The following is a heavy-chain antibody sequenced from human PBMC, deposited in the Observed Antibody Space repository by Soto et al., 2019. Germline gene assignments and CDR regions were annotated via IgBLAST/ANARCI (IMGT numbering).Heavy chain of an antibody. J-gene: IGHJ4*02. CDR2: ISSSSSYI. V-gene: IGHV3-21*01. CDR1: GFTFSSYS. Sequence: EVQLVESGGGLVKPGGSLRLSCAASGFTFSSYSMYWVRQAPGKGLEWVSSISSSSSYIYYADSVKGRFTISRDNAKXXXXXXXXXXXXXXXXXXXXXXGVKGIDYCGQGSLVTVSS. CDR3: XXGVKGIDY.